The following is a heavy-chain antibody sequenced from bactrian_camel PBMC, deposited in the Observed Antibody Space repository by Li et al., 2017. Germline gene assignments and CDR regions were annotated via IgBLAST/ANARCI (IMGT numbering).Heavy chain of an antibody. CDR2: LDTVGTT. CDR1: GFTFDDSD. D-gene: IGHD1*01. Sequence: HVQLVESGGGSVQVGETLRLSCTASGFTFDDSDMGWYRQAPGNECELVSTLDTVGTTYYADSVKGRFTISQDTAKNALYLQMNSLKPEDTAIYYCATGLRYGVCPTSWPSGRVFDVWGQGTQVTVS. V-gene: IGHV3S55*01. CDR3: ATGLRYGVCPTSWPSGRVFDV. J-gene: IGHJ4*01.